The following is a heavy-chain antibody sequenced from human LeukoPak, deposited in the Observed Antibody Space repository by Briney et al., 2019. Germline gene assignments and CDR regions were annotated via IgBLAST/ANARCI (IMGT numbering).Heavy chain of an antibody. Sequence: GGSLRLSCAASGFTVSSNYMSWVRQAPGKGLEWVSVIYSGGSTYYADSVKGRFTTSRDNSKNTLYLQMNSLRAEDTAAYYCARMPDYYDSSGYSYFDYWGQGTLVTVSS. J-gene: IGHJ4*02. CDR3: ARMPDYYDSSGYSYFDY. D-gene: IGHD3-22*01. CDR2: IYSGGST. CDR1: GFTVSSNY. V-gene: IGHV3-53*01.